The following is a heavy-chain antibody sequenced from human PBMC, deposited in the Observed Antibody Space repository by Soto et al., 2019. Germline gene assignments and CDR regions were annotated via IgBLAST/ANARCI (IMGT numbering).Heavy chain of an antibody. D-gene: IGHD3-16*01. V-gene: IGHV4-38-2*02. CDR2: IFHTGDT. CDR3: PRDTNSLDP. CDR1: NYSINSGFF. J-gene: IGHJ5*02. Sequence: SETLSLTCSVSNYSINSGFFWGWIRQPPGKGLEWIGSIFHTGDTYYNPSLKSRITMSVDTSRNQFSLKLTSLTAADTAVYYCPRDTNSLDPWGQGTLVSVS.